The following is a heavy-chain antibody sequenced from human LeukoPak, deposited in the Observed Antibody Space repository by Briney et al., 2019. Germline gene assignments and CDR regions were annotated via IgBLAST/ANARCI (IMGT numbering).Heavy chain of an antibody. D-gene: IGHD2-21*02. J-gene: IGHJ6*02. CDR1: GGSISSSNW. V-gene: IGHV4-4*02. CDR3: ARLIAYCGGDCPPNAMDV. CDR2: IYHSGST. Sequence: SETLSLTCAVSGGSISSSNWWSWVRQPPGKGLEWIGEIYHSGSTNYNPSLNSRVTISVDKSKNRFSLRLSSVTAADTAVYYCARLIAYCGGDCPPNAMDVWGQGTTVTVSS.